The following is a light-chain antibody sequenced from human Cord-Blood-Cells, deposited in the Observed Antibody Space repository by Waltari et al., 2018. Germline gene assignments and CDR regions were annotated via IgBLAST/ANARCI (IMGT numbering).Light chain of an antibody. Sequence: SSELTQDPAVSVALGQTVRITCQGDSLRSYYESWYQQKPGQAPVLVIYGKNNRPSGIPDRFAGASSGNTASLTITGAQAEDEADYYGNSRDSSGNHLRVFGGGTKLTVL. V-gene: IGLV3-19*01. CDR3: NSRDSSGNHLRV. CDR1: SLRSYY. CDR2: GKN. J-gene: IGLJ2*01.